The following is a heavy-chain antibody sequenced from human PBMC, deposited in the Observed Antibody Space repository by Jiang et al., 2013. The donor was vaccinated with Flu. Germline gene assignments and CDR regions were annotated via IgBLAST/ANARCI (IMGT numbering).Heavy chain of an antibody. J-gene: IGHJ4*02. CDR1: GGSISSNSYY. Sequence: GPGLVKPSETLSLSCTVSGGSISSNSYYWGWIRQPPGKGLDWIGSIYHSGMTYYSPSPKSRVTISVDTSKNQFSLTLKSVTAADTAVYYCARDRNHFDSTGYSDFWGQGTLVTVSS. D-gene: IGHD1-14*01. CDR2: IYHSGMT. CDR3: ARDRNHFDSTGYSDF. V-gene: IGHV4-39*07.